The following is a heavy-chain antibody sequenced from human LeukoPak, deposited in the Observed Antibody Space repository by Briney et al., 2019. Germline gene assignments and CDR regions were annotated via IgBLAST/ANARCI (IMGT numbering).Heavy chain of an antibody. CDR3: AKGAFRDQVQGYYYMDV. J-gene: IGHJ6*03. V-gene: IGHV3-7*01. Sequence: GGSLRLSCAASGSTFSSYWMSWVRQAPGKGLEWVANIKQDGSEKYYVDSVKGRFIISRDNAKNSLYLQMNSLRAEDTAVYYCAKGAFRDQVQGYYYMDVWGKGTTVTVSS. D-gene: IGHD3-10*01. CDR2: IKQDGSEK. CDR1: GSTFSSYW.